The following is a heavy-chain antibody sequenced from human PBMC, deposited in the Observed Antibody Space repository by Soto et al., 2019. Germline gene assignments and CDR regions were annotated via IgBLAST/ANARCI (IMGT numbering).Heavy chain of an antibody. Sequence: QVQLVQSGAEVKKPGASVKVSCKASGYTLTTFFMHWVRQAPGQGLEWMGVINPRYPAGINTPYSHKLQGRVTMTTDTMTRTIYMEQSRLRSDDTTVYYCGREAMVAGATTGMAVWGEWTAVPISS. J-gene: IGHJ6*04. CDR3: GREAMVAGATTGMAV. V-gene: IGHV1-46*04. D-gene: IGHD5-18*01. CDR1: GYTLTTFF. CDR2: INPRYPAGINT.